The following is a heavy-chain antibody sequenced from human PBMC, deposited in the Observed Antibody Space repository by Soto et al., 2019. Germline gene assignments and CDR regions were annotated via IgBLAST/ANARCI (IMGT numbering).Heavy chain of an antibody. J-gene: IGHJ6*02. CDR3: SRESGGSYIYYYYGMDV. V-gene: IGHV3-74*01. D-gene: IGHD1-26*01. Sequence: GGSLRLSCAASGFTFSSYWMHWVRQAPGKGLVWVSRINSDGSSTSYADSVKGRFTISRDNAKKTLYLQMNSLRAEDAAVYYCSRESGGSYIYYYYGMDVWGQGTTVTVSS. CDR2: INSDGSST. CDR1: GFTFSSYW.